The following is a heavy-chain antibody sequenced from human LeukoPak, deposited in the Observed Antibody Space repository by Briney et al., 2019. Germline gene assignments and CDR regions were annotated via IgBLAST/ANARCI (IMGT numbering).Heavy chain of an antibody. CDR1: GFTFDDYA. V-gene: IGHV3-9*01. CDR2: ISWNSGSI. D-gene: IGHD3-9*01. J-gene: IGHJ6*02. Sequence: PGGSLRLSCAASGFTFDDYAMHWVRQPPGKGLEWVSGISWNSGSIDYADSVKGRFTISRDSAKNSLYLQMNSLRAEDTALYYCAKDIGLRYFDWLWNGMDVWGQGTTVTVSS. CDR3: AKDIGLRYFDWLWNGMDV.